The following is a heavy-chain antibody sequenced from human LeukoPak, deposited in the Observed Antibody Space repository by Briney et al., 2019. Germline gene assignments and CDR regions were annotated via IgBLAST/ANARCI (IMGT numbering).Heavy chain of an antibody. CDR2: IYYSGST. Sequence: ASETLSLTCTVPGGSISSYYWSWIRQPPGKGLEWIGYIYYSGSTNYNPSLKSRVTISVDTSKNQFSLKLSSVTAADTAVYYCARNLYFDWFNGAFDIWGQGTMVTVSS. J-gene: IGHJ3*02. D-gene: IGHD3-9*01. CDR3: ARNLYFDWFNGAFDI. V-gene: IGHV4-59*01. CDR1: GGSISSYY.